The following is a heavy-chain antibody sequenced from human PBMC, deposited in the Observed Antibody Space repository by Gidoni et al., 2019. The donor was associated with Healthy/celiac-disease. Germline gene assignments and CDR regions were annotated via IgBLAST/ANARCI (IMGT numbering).Heavy chain of an antibody. V-gene: IGHV4-34*01. Sequence: QVQLQQWGAGLLKPSETLSLTCAVYGGSFSGYYWSWIRQPPGKGLEWIGEINHSGSTNYNPSLKSRVTISVDTSKNQFSLKLSSVTAADTAVYYCARERRLGELSSVRSYYMDVWGKGTTVTVSS. CDR3: ARERRLGELSSVRSYYMDV. CDR1: GGSFSGYY. D-gene: IGHD3-16*02. J-gene: IGHJ6*03. CDR2: INHSGST.